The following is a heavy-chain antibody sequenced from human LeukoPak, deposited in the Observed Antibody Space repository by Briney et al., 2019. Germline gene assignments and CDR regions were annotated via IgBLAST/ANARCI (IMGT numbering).Heavy chain of an antibody. CDR2: ISSTSSYK. CDR3: ARDFPLDYYDSSGSLDY. J-gene: IGHJ4*02. CDR1: GFIFNAYS. D-gene: IGHD3-22*01. Sequence: PGGSLRLSCAASGFIFNAYSMRWVRQAPGKGLEWVSSISSTSSYKYYADSVRGRFTLSRDNPNNSLYLQMNSLRAEDTAVYYCARDFPLDYYDSSGSLDYWGQGTLVTVSS. V-gene: IGHV3-21*01.